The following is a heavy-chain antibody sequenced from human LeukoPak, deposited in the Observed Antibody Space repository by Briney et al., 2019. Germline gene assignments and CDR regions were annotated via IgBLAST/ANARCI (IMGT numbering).Heavy chain of an antibody. D-gene: IGHD3-22*01. Sequence: GGSLRLSCAASGFTVSSNYMSWVRQAPGKGLEWVSVIYSGGSTYYADSVKGRFTISRDNSKNTLYLQMNSPRAEDTAVYYCARDPSYYYDSSGYFDYWGQGTLVTVSS. CDR3: ARDPSYYYDSSGYFDY. CDR2: IYSGGST. CDR1: GFTVSSNY. V-gene: IGHV3-66*02. J-gene: IGHJ4*02.